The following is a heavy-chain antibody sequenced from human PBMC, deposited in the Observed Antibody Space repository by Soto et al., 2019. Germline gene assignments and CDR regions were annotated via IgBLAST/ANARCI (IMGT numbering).Heavy chain of an antibody. J-gene: IGHJ6*02. CDR2: ISGYNGDT. CDR1: GYTFSRYG. Sequence: QGQLVQSGPEVKKPGASVKVSCKTSGYTFSRYGISWVRQAPGQGLEWMGWISGYNGDTNYEQKVQGRVTMTIATSTYTASMVFRSLTSDDSAIYYCAKNGQPPYYYYGMDVWGQGTTVTVSS. CDR3: AKNGQPPYYYYGMDV. D-gene: IGHD2-8*01. V-gene: IGHV1-18*01.